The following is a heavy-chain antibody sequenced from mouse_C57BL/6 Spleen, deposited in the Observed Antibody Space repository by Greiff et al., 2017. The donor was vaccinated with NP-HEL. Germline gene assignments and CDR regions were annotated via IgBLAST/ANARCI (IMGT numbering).Heavy chain of an antibody. Sequence: EVMLVESGEGLVKPGGSLKLSCAASGFTFSSYAMSWVRQTPEKRLEWVAYISSGGDYIYYADTVKGRFTISRDNARNTLYLQMSSLKSEDTAMYYCTRAAHGSGYFDYWGQGTTLTVSS. D-gene: IGHD2-2*01. CDR1: GFTFSSYA. CDR2: ISSGGDYI. J-gene: IGHJ2*01. CDR3: TRAAHGSGYFDY. V-gene: IGHV5-9-1*02.